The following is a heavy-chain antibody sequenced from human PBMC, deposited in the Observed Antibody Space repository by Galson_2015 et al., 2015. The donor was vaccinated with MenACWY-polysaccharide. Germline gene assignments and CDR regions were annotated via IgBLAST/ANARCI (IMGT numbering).Heavy chain of an antibody. CDR2: IKPNSGGT. J-gene: IGHJ3*02. CDR1: GYTFTGYY. V-gene: IGHV1-2*02. CDR3: ARVMSLVTDAFDI. D-gene: IGHD4-23*01. Sequence: SVKVSCKASGYTFTGYYMHWVRQAPGQGLEWMGWIKPNSGGTNYAQKFQGRVTMTRDTSISTAYMELSRLRSDDTAVYYCARVMSLVTDAFDIWGQGTMVTVSS.